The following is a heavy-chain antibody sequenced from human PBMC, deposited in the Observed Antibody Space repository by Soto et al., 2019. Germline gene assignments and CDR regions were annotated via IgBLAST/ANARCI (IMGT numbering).Heavy chain of an antibody. CDR1: GGSISSSSYY. J-gene: IGHJ6*02. CDR3: AGQPTAGSYYDLGSYYYYYAMDV. CDR2: IYYSGST. D-gene: IGHD3-10*01. V-gene: IGHV4-39*07. Sequence: SETLSLTCTVSGGSISSSSYYWGWIRQPPGKRLERIGSIYYSGSTYYKSSLKSRVTISLDTSKNQFSLKLSSVTAADTAVYYCAGQPTAGSYYDLGSYYYYYAMDVWGQGTTVTVSS.